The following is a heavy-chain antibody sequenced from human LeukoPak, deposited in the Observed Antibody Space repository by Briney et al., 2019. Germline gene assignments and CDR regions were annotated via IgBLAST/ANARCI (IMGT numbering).Heavy chain of an antibody. CDR1: GLTFTGHI. D-gene: IGHD1-1*01. Sequence: GGSLRLSCVASGLTFTGHIFSWMRQAPGQGLEWVSYIGPRDKSIYYEDSVKGRFTISRDNAKNSLYLQMDSLRVEDTAVYYCAKVGTEVDLWGQGTLVSVSS. V-gene: IGHV3-11*01. CDR3: AKVGTEVDL. CDR2: IGPRDKSI. J-gene: IGHJ4*02.